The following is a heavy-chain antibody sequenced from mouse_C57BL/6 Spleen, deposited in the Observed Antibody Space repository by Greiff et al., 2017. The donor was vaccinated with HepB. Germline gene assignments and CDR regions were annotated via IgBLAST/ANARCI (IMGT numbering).Heavy chain of an antibody. D-gene: IGHD1-1*01. CDR1: GFTFSSYG. J-gene: IGHJ3*01. Sequence: DVKLVESGGDLVKPGGSLKLSCAASGFTFSSYGMSWVRQTPDKRLEWVATISSGGSYTYYPDSVKGRFTISRDNAKNTLYLQMSSLKSEDTAMYYCARPITTVVPSFAYWGQGTLVTVSA. V-gene: IGHV5-6*02. CDR3: ARPITTVVPSFAY. CDR2: ISSGGSYT.